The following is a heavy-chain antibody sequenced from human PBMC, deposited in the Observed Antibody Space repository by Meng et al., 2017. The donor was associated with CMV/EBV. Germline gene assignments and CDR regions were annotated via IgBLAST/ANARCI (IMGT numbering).Heavy chain of an antibody. V-gene: IGHV1-2*02. CDR3: ARGNTINSGSYFYYFDY. D-gene: IGHD1-26*01. CDR1: GYTFTSYD. CDR2: MNPNSGGT. Sequence: ASVKVSCKASGYTFTSYDINWVRQATGQGLEWMGWMNPNSGGTNYAQKFQGRVTMTRDTSISTAYMELSRLRSDDTAVYYCARGNTINSGSYFYYFDYWGQGTLVTVSS. J-gene: IGHJ4*02.